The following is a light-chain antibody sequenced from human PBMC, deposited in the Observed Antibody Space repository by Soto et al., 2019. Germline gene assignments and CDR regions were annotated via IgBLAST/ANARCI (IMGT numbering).Light chain of an antibody. V-gene: IGKV3-11*01. CDR3: RQRTNWLT. J-gene: IGKJ3*01. CDR1: QNVSTY. CDR2: HAS. Sequence: EIVLTQSPATLSLSPGERATLSCRASQNVSTYLAWYQQKPGQAPRLLIYHASNRATGIPARFSRSGSGTDFTLTISSLEPEDFAVYYCRQRTNWLTFGPGTKVDI.